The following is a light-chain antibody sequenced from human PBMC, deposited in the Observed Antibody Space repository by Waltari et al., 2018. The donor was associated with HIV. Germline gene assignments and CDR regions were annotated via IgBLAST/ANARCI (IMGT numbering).Light chain of an antibody. CDR3: ASWDDRLSAIV. V-gene: IGLV1-47*01. J-gene: IGLJ3*02. Sequence: QSVLTQPPSASGTPGQRVTMTCSGSSYNIGSNFVSWYKQVPGTAPKLLVFRSNGRPSGVPDRFAVSKSDTAASLAISDLRSDDEADYYCASWDDRLSAIVFGGGTKLTVL. CDR1: SYNIGSNF. CDR2: RSN.